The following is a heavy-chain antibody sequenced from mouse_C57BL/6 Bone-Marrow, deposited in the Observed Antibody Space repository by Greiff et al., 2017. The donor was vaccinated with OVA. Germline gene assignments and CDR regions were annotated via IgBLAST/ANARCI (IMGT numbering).Heavy chain of an antibody. CDR2: IYPGSGNT. J-gene: IGHJ3*01. D-gene: IGHD2-2*01. CDR3: AIYYGYD. CDR1: GYTFTDYY. Sequence: VQLQQSGAELVRPGASVKLSCKASGYTFTDYYINWVKQRPGQGLEWIARIYPGSGNTYYNEKFKGKATLTAEKSSSTAYMQLSSLTSEDSAVYFCAIYYGYDWGQGTLVTVSA. V-gene: IGHV1-76*01.